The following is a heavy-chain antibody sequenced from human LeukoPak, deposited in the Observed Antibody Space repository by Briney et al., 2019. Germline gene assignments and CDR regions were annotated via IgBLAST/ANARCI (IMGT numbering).Heavy chain of an antibody. J-gene: IGHJ5*02. Sequence: SETLSLTCTVSGGSVTSYYWSWIRQSAGKGLEWIGRIYITGDTTYNPSLKSRVTMSLDTSKNQFSLKLSSVTAADTAVYYCARDKRAGWFDPWGQGTLVTVSS. CDR3: ARDKRAGWFDP. V-gene: IGHV4-4*07. CDR1: GGSVTSYY. CDR2: IYITGDT. D-gene: IGHD6-25*01.